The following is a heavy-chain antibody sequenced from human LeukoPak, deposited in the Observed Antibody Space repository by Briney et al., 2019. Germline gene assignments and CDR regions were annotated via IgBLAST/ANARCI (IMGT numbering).Heavy chain of an antibody. V-gene: IGHV4-34*01. D-gene: IGHD2-15*01. CDR3: ARVLCSGDTCNSAFDF. Sequence: SETLSLTCSVYGATFNGHYWTWIRQPPGKGLEWIGEIYHSGITNYNPSLKSRVSISVDKSKNQFSLKLSSVSAADTAVYYCARVLCSGDTCNSAFDFWGQGTQVTVSS. CDR1: GATFNGHY. J-gene: IGHJ4*02. CDR2: IYHSGIT.